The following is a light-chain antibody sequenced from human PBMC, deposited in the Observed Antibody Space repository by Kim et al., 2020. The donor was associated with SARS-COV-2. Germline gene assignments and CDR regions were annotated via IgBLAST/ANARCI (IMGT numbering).Light chain of an antibody. V-gene: IGLV3-1*01. CDR1: KLGNKH. J-gene: IGLJ2*01. Sequence: SYELTQPPSVSVSPGQTASITCSGDKLGNKHTSWYQQKAGQAPVLVMYEDRKRPSGIPERFSGSNSGNTATLTISGTQAMDEADSYCQAWDSSTGVFGGG. CDR3: QAWDSSTGV. CDR2: EDR.